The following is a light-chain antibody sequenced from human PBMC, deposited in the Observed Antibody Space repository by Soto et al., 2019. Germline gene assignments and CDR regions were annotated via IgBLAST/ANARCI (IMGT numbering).Light chain of an antibody. Sequence: EIVLTQSPGTLSLSPGERATLSCRASQSVSSNYVAWYQQNPGQTPKVLIYRASSRATGIPDRFSGSGSGTDFTLTISRLEPEDFAMYYCQQYGSSPLTFGGGTKVDIK. CDR3: QQYGSSPLT. CDR2: RAS. V-gene: IGKV3-20*01. CDR1: QSVSSNY. J-gene: IGKJ4*01.